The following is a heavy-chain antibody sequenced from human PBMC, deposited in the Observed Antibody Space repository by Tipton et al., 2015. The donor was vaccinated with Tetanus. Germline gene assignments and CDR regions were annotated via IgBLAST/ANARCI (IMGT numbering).Heavy chain of an antibody. CDR1: GFRFSYSG. J-gene: IGHJ4*02. V-gene: IGHV3-30*18. CDR2: IAFDGKNE. Sequence: SLRLSCAASGFRFSYSGMHWVRQPPGKGLEWVAAIAFDGKNERYADPVKGRFIISRDNSKNTLYLQMNSLRPEDTAVYYCAKEFPRASIRFFASWGQGTQVTASS. D-gene: IGHD3-3*02. CDR3: AKEFPRASIRFFAS.